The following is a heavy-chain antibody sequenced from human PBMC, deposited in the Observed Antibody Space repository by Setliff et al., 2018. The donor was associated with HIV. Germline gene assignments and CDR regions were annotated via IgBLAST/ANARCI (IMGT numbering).Heavy chain of an antibody. D-gene: IGHD6-13*01. J-gene: IGHJ3*02. Sequence: SETLSLTCTVSGYSISSGYYWGWIRQPPGKGLEWIGSIYHSGSTYYNPSLKSRVTISVDTSKNQFSLKLSSVTAADTAVYYCARGIAAAVGAFDIWGQGTMVTVSS. CDR3: ARGIAAAVGAFDI. CDR1: GYSISSGYY. CDR2: IYHSGST. V-gene: IGHV4-38-2*02.